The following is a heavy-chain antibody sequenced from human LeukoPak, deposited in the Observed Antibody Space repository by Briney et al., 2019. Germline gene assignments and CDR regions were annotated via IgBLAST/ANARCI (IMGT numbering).Heavy chain of an antibody. J-gene: IGHJ4*02. CDR3: AKDAPYGDY. V-gene: IGHV3-30*04. D-gene: IGHD4-17*01. CDR2: ISYDGSNK. Sequence: GGSLRLSCAASGFTFSSYAMHWVRQAPGKGLEWVAVISYDGSNKYYADSVKGRFTISRDNSKNTLYLQMNSLRSEDTAVYYCAKDAPYGDYWGQGILVTVSS. CDR1: GFTFSSYA.